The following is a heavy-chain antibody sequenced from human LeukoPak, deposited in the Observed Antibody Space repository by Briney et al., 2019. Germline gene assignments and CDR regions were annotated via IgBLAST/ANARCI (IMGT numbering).Heavy chain of an antibody. Sequence: SGALSLIFCGSGGSISSYYCSWIRQTPGEGLGGGVCIYYSGRNNYNPSLKSRVTISVDTSKNQFPLKLSSVADAETAVYYCARDSGFYGDPYYFDYWGQGTLVTVSS. J-gene: IGHJ4*01. V-gene: IGHV4-59*01. CDR3: ARDSGFYGDPYYFDY. D-gene: IGHD4-17*01. CDR1: GGSISSYY. CDR2: IYYSGRN.